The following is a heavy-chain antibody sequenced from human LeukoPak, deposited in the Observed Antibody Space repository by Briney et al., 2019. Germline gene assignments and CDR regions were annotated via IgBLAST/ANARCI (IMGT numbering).Heavy chain of an antibody. D-gene: IGHD3-3*01. CDR3: ARDYPAYYDFWSGYNDY. Sequence: GGSLRLSCAASGFTFSDYYMSWIRQAPGRGLEWVSYISSSGSTIYYADSVKGRFTISRDNAKNSLYLQMNSLRAEDTAVYYCARDYPAYYDFWSGYNDYWGQRTLVTVSS. CDR1: GFTFSDYY. V-gene: IGHV3-11*01. J-gene: IGHJ4*02. CDR2: ISSSGSTI.